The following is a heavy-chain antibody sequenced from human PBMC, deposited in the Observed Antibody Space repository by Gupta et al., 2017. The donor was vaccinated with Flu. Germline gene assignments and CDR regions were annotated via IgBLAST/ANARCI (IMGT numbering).Heavy chain of an antibody. D-gene: IGHD6-19*01. CDR2: INHIGST. J-gene: IGHJ2*01. Sequence: QVHLQQWGAGLLKPSETLSLTRAVYGGSFSGYYWSWIRQPPGKGLEWIGEINHIGSTNYNPSLKSRVTISVDTSKNQFSLKLSSVTGADTAVYCCARGRIAVAGTNGSDFDLWGRGTLVTVSS. V-gene: IGHV4-34*01. CDR3: ARGRIAVAGTNGSDFDL. CDR1: GGSFSGYY.